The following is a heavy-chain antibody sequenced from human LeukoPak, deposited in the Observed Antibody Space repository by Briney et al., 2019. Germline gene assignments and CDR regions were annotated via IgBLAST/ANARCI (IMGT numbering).Heavy chain of an antibody. V-gene: IGHV3-30*04. J-gene: IGHJ4*02. Sequence: QPGRSLRLSCAASGFTFSSYAMHWVRQAPGKGLEWVAVISFDGSYKSYAVSMKGRFTISRDNSKNTMYLHMNSLRLEDTAVYYCAKDYGGENLDYWGQGTLVTVSS. CDR2: ISFDGSYK. CDR1: GFTFSSYA. D-gene: IGHD4-23*01. CDR3: AKDYGGENLDY.